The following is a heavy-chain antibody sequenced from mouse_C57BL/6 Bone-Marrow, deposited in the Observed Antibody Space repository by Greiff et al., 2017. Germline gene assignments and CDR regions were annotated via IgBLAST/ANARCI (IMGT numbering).Heavy chain of an antibody. D-gene: IGHD1-1*01. CDR3: SYYGSSYGYFDV. V-gene: IGHV14-4*01. CDR1: GFNIKDDY. CDR2: IAPENGDT. J-gene: IGHJ1*03. Sequence: EVQLQQSGAELVRPGASVKLSCTASGFNIKDDYMHWVKQRPEQGLAWIGWIAPENGDTESASKFQGKATITADPSSNTAYLQLSSLTSDDTAVYYCSYYGSSYGYFDVWGTGTTVTVSS.